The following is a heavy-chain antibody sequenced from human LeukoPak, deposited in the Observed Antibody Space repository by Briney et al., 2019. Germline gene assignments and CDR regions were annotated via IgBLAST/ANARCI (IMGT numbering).Heavy chain of an antibody. Sequence: GGSLRLSCTATGFTFKNYAMAWVRQAPGKGLEWVSMITSRGGTTYFPDSVRGRFSASRDNSKNTLNLQMNSLRPDDTAVYYCAKFWEPLPPSYLDLWGQGTLVTVSS. CDR1: GFTFKNYA. D-gene: IGHD1-26*01. J-gene: IGHJ4*02. CDR3: AKFWEPLPPSYLDL. CDR2: ITSRGGTT. V-gene: IGHV3-23*01.